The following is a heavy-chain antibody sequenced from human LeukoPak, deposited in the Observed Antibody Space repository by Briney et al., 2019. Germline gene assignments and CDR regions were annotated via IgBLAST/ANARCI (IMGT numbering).Heavy chain of an antibody. D-gene: IGHD4-17*01. CDR3: TKDPNGDYVGAFEP. Sequence: GGSLRLSCAASGFSFSSFAMTWVRQAPGKGLEWVSSITGGHYPTYNTDSVKGRFTISRDNSKSTLYLQMNSLRADDTAVYYCTKDPNGDYVGAFEPWGQGTLVTVSS. J-gene: IGHJ5*02. CDR1: GFSFSSFA. V-gene: IGHV3-23*01. CDR2: ITGGHYPT.